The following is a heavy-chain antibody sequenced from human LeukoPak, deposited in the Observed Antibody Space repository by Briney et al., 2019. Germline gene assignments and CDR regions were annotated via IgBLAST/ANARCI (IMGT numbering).Heavy chain of an antibody. CDR3: AREGPQYSGTYYGAAFDI. CDR2: IYHSGST. V-gene: IGHV4-4*02. CDR1: GGSISSSNW. D-gene: IGHD1-26*01. J-gene: IGHJ3*02. Sequence: SETLSLTCAVSGGSISSSNWWSWVRQPPGKGLEWIGEIYHSGSTNYNPSLKSRVTISVDKSKNQFSLKLSSVTAADTAMYYCAREGPQYSGTYYGAAFDIWGQGTMVTVSS.